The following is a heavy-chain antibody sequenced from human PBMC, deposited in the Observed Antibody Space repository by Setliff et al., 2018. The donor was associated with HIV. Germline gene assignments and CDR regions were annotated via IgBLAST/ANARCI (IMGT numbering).Heavy chain of an antibody. CDR2: INTSGRI. CDR3: ARAVHYDILTGYYLEGYFDY. CDR1: GGSISSVSHF. V-gene: IGHV4-61*02. Sequence: SLTCTVSGGSISSVSHFWIWIRQPAGKGLEWIGRINTSGRINYNPSLESRVSMSVDTSKNQFSLKLNSVTAADTAVYYCARAVHYDILTGYYLEGYFDYWGQGTLVTVS. J-gene: IGHJ4*02. D-gene: IGHD3-9*01.